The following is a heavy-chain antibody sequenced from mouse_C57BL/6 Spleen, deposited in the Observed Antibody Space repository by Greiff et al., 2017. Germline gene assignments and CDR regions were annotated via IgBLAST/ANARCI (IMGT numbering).Heavy chain of an antibody. V-gene: IGHV5-9*01. CDR1: GFTFSSYT. CDR3: ARHPAGSHLEY. Sequence: LVESGGGLVKPGGSLKLSCAASGFTFSSYTMSWVRQTPEKRLEWVATISGGGGNTYYPDSVKGRFTISRDNAKNTLYLKMSSLRSEDTSLYYSARHPAGSHLEYWGQGTSVTVSS. CDR2: ISGGGGNT. D-gene: IGHD3-1*01. J-gene: IGHJ4*01.